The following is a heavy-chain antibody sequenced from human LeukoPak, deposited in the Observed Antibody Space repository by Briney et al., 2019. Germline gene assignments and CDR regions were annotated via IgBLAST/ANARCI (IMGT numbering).Heavy chain of an antibody. CDR3: ASGLGDSIRGAFDY. J-gene: IGHJ4*02. CDR2: IYHSGST. D-gene: IGHD2-21*02. CDR1: GGSISSGGYS. Sequence: PSETLSLTCAVSGGSISSGGYSWSWIRQPPGKGLEWIGYIYHSGSTYYNPSLKSRVTISVDRSKNQFSLKLSSVTAADTAVYYCASGLGDSIRGAFDYWGQGTLVAVSS. V-gene: IGHV4-30-2*01.